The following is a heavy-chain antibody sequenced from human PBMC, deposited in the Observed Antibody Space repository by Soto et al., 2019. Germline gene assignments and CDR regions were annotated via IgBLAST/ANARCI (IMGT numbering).Heavy chain of an antibody. J-gene: IGHJ6*02. CDR1: GYTFTSYA. CDR2: INAGNGNT. CDR3: ARDRRYCSSTSCYKYYGMDV. D-gene: IGHD2-2*02. Sequence: GASVMVSCKASGYTFTSYAMHWVRQAPGQRLEWMGWINAGNGNTKYSQKFQGRVTITRDTSASTAYMELSSLRSEDTAVYYCARDRRYCSSTSCYKYYGMDVWGQGTTVTVSS. V-gene: IGHV1-3*01.